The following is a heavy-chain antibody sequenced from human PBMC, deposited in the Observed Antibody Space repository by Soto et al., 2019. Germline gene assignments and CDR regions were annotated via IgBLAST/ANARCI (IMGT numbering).Heavy chain of an antibody. D-gene: IGHD3-10*01. CDR2: IYHSGST. J-gene: IGHJ4*02. V-gene: IGHV4-4*02. Sequence: QVHLQESGPGLVKPSGTLSLTCTFSGGSISSDNWWTWVRQPPGKGLEWIGEIYHSGSTKYNPSLQSRVTMSVAGSQNQFSLTFNSLPAAETAIYHCGRASATKMLRGVIISWGQGSLVTVSS. CDR3: GRASATKMLRGVIIS. CDR1: GGSISSDNW.